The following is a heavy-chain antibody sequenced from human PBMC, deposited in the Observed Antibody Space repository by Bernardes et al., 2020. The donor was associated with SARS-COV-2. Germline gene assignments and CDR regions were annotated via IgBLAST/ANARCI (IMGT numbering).Heavy chain of an antibody. CDR2: INPHSGGT. CDR1: GYTFTDYY. J-gene: IGHJ4*02. CDR3: ARDGEFSTSGIEY. V-gene: IGHV1-2*02. Sequence: SVNVSCRASGYTFTDYYIHWVRQAPGQGLEWMGWINPHSGGTTYAQKFQDRITMTRDTSASTVYMELRRLRSDDTAVYFCARDGEFSTSGIEYWGQGPLVTVSS. D-gene: IGHD2-2*01.